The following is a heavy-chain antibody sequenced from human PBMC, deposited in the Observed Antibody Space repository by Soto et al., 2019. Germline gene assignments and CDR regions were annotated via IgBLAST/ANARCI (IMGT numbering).Heavy chain of an antibody. CDR1: GFTFSSYA. Sequence: SLSLSCAASGFTFSSYAMHWVRQAPGKGLEWVAVISYDGSNKYYADSVKGRFTISRDNSKNTLYLQMNSLRAEDTAVYYCARDDEPGIAAAGPLGYYYGMDVWDQGTTVTVSS. D-gene: IGHD6-13*01. CDR3: ARDDEPGIAAAGPLGYYYGMDV. J-gene: IGHJ6*02. CDR2: ISYDGSNK. V-gene: IGHV3-30-3*01.